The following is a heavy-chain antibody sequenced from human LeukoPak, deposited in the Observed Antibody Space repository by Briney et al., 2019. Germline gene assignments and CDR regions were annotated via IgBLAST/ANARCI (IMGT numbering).Heavy chain of an antibody. D-gene: IGHD6-13*01. CDR2: ISSSGSTI. J-gene: IGHJ4*02. V-gene: IGHV3-11*01. CDR3: ARGEGGILAAPEDC. Sequence: GGSLRLSCAASGFTFSDYYMSWIRQAPGKGLEWVSHISSSGSTIYYADSVKGRFTISRDNAKNSLYLQINSLRAEDTAMYYCARGEGGILAAPEDCWGQGTLVTVAS. CDR1: GFTFSDYY.